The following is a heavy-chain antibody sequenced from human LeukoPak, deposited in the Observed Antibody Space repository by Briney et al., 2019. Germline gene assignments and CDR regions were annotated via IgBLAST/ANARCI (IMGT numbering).Heavy chain of an antibody. D-gene: IGHD2-2*01. V-gene: IGHV4-34*01. Sequence: PSETLSLTCAVYGGSFSGYYWSWIRQPPGKGLEWIGEINHSGSTNYNPSLKSRVTISVDTSKNQFSLKLSSVTAADTAVYYCARARYCSSTRPCYYFDYWGQGTLVTVSS. CDR1: GGSFSGYY. CDR3: ARARYCSSTRPCYYFDY. CDR2: INHSGST. J-gene: IGHJ4*02.